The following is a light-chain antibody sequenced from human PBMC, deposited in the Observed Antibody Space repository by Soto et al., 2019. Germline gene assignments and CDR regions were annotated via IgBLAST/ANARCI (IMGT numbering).Light chain of an antibody. CDR3: QQYGSSGT. V-gene: IGKV3-20*01. CDR2: YTS. J-gene: IGKJ1*01. Sequence: TQSPSTLSASVGDRVTITCRASQSISSWLAWYQHKPGQAPRLLIYYTSNRATGIPDRFSGSGSGTDFTLTISRLEPEDFAVYYCQQYGSSGTFGQGTKVDI. CDR1: QSISSW.